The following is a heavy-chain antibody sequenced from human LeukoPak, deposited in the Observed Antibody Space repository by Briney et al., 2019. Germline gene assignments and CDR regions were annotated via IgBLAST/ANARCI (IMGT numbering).Heavy chain of an antibody. CDR2: ISGSGGST. Sequence: GGSLRLSCAASGFTFSSYGMSWVRQAPGKGLEWVSAISGSGGSTYYADSVKGRFTISRDNSKNTLYLQMNSLRAEDTAVYYCAKDGRDGYNSFDYWGQGTLVTVSS. CDR1: GFTFSSYG. V-gene: IGHV3-23*01. J-gene: IGHJ4*02. CDR3: AKDGRDGYNSFDY. D-gene: IGHD5-24*01.